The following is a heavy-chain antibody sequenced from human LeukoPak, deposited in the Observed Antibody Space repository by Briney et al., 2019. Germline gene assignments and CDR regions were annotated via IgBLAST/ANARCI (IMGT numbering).Heavy chain of an antibody. CDR2: ISAYNGNT. CDR3: ARDGGPYYDILTGYYNLDYFDY. J-gene: IGHJ4*02. CDR1: GYTFTSYG. D-gene: IGHD3-9*01. Sequence: ASVKVSCKASGYTFTSYGITWVRQAPGQGLEWMGWISAYNGNTNYAQNLQGRVTMTTDTSTSTAYMELRSLRSDDTAVYYCARDGGPYYDILTGYYNLDYFDYWGQGTLVTVSS. V-gene: IGHV1-18*01.